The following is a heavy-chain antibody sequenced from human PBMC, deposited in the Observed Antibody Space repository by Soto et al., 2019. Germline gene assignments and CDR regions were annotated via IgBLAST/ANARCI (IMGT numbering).Heavy chain of an antibody. V-gene: IGHV4-59*08. Sequence: SETLSLTCTVSGGSISSYYWSWLRQPPGKGLEWIGYIYYRGSTNDNPPIKSRVTISVDASKNQFSLKLSSETAADTAVYYCARHHDSWGQGTLVTVSS. CDR3: ARHHDS. J-gene: IGHJ4*02. CDR2: IYYRGST. CDR1: GGSISSYY.